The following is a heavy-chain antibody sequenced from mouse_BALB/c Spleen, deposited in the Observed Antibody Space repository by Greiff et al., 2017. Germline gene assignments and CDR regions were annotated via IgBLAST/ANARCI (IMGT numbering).Heavy chain of an antibody. V-gene: IGHV5-15*02. J-gene: IGHJ1*01. CDR1: GFTFSDYG. CDR3: ARDGYYGSSYDWYFDV. D-gene: IGHD1-1*01. CDR2: ISNLAYSI. Sequence: EVQGVESGGGLVQPGGSRKLSCAASGFTFSDYGMAWVRQAPGKGPEWVAFISNLAYSIYYADTVTGRFTISGENAKNTLYLEMSSLRSEDTAMYYCARDGYYGSSYDWYFDVWGAGTTVTVSS.